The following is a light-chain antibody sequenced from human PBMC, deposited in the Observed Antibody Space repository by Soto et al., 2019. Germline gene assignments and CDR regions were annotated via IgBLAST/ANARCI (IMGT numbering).Light chain of an antibody. CDR3: QQYNSYPLT. V-gene: IGKV1-5*03. J-gene: IGKJ4*01. CDR1: QSISTW. CDR2: KAS. Sequence: DIQMTQSPSTLSASVGDGVTITCRASQSISTWLAWYQQKPGKAPKLLIYKASRLEGGVPSRFSGSGSGTDFNITISSLQPDDFATYYCQQYNSYPLTFGGGTK.